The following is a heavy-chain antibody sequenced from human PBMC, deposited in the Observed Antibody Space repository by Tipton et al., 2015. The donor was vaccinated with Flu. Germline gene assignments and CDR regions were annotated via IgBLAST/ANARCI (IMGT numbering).Heavy chain of an antibody. V-gene: IGHV4-39*07. CDR3: AREVGAEFDY. CDR2: IYYSGST. D-gene: IGHD1-26*01. J-gene: IGHJ4*02. CDR1: GGSISSSSYY. Sequence: TLSLTCTVSGGSISSSSYYWGWIRQPPGKGLEWIGSIYYSGSTYYNPSLKSRVTISVDTSKNQFSLKLSSVTAADTAVYYRAREVGAEFDYWGQGTLVTVSS.